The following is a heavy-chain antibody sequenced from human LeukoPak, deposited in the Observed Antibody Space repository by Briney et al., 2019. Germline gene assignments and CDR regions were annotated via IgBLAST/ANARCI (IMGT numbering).Heavy chain of an antibody. D-gene: IGHD6-6*01. CDR2: IIPILGIA. J-gene: IGHJ4*02. CDR1: GGTFSSYA. CDR3: ARDSSSFPFDY. V-gene: IGHV1-69*04. Sequence: SVKVSCTASGGTFSSYAISWVRQAPGQGLEWMGRIIPILGIANYAQKFQGRVTITADKSTSTAYMELSSLRSEDTAVYYCARDSSSFPFDYWGQGTLVTVSS.